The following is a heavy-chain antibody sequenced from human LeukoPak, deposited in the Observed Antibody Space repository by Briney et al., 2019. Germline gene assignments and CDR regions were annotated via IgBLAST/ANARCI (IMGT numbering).Heavy chain of an antibody. CDR2: TYYRSRWRQ. J-gene: IGHJ3*01. CDR3: AREPDYKAFDV. Sequence: SQTLSLTCAISGDSVSSDSAAWAWIRQSPSRGLEWLGRTYYRSRWRQDYAPSLRGRITINPDTYKNQFSLQLNSVTPEDTAIYYCAREPDYKAFDVLGQGTMVTVSS. V-gene: IGHV6-1*01. CDR1: GDSVSSDSAA. D-gene: IGHD4-4*01.